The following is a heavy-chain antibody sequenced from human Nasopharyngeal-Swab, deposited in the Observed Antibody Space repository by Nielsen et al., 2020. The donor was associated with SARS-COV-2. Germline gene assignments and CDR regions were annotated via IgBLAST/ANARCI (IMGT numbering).Heavy chain of an antibody. CDR3: ARGGMGGWYDY. CDR1: GFTFSSYS. V-gene: IGHV3-21*01. J-gene: IGHJ4*02. CDR2: ISSSSYI. D-gene: IGHD6-19*01. Sequence: GGSLRLSCAASGFTFSSYSMNWVRQAPGKGLEWVSSISSSSYIYYADSVKGRFTISRDNAKNSLYLQMNSLRAEDTAVYYCARGGMGGWYDYWGQGTLVTVSS.